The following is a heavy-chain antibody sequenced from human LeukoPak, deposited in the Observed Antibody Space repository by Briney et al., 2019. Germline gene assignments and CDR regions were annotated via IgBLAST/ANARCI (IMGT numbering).Heavy chain of an antibody. V-gene: IGHV4-4*02. CDR2: INHSGST. CDR1: GDSISSDHW. J-gene: IGHJ4*02. CDR3: ARGPGAVTAKKKYYFDY. D-gene: IGHD2-21*02. Sequence: SETLSLTCDVSGDSISSDHWWSWVRQPPGKGLEWIGEINHSGSTNYNPSLKSRVTISVDTSKNQFSLKLSSVTAADTAVYYCARGPGAVTAKKKYYFDYWGQGTLVTVSS.